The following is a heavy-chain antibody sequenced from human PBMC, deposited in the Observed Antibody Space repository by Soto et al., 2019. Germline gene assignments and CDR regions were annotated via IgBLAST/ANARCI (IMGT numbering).Heavy chain of an antibody. V-gene: IGHV6-1*01. D-gene: IGHD3-9*01. Sequence: SQTLSLTCVISGDIVSSNSATWDWIRQSPSRGLEWLGRTYYRSKWSNDYAVSVKSRITITPDTSKNQFSLQLSSVTPEDTAVYYCAKLTGSGGKWGQGTVVNV. CDR2: TYYRSKWSN. CDR3: AKLTGSGGK. CDR1: GDIVSSNSAT. J-gene: IGHJ4*02.